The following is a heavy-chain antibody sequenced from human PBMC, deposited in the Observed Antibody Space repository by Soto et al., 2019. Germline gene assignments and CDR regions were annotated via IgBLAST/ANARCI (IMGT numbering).Heavy chain of an antibody. D-gene: IGHD1-26*01. Sequence: GGSLRLSCAVSGFIFSRYNMNWVRQAPGKGLEWVSSIGTSGSYIYDTDSVKGRFTISRDNTKDSLYLQMNSLRAEDTAIYYCARGSAFIGLDYWGQGTPVTVSS. CDR1: GFIFSRYN. V-gene: IGHV3-21*01. J-gene: IGHJ4*02. CDR3: ARGSAFIGLDY. CDR2: IGTSGSYI.